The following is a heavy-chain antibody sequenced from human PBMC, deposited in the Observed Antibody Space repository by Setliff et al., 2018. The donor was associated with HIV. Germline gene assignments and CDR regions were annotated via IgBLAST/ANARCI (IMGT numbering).Heavy chain of an antibody. CDR2: IYTSGSA. Sequence: ASETLSLTCTVSGGSISSGDYYWSWIRQPAGKGLEWIGRIYTSGSANYNPSLKSRVTISVDTSKNQFSLKLSSVTAADTAVYYCARDFTLVRGVISRYYYYGMDVWGQGTTVTVSS. J-gene: IGHJ6*02. D-gene: IGHD3-10*01. V-gene: IGHV4-61*02. CDR3: ARDFTLVRGVISRYYYYGMDV. CDR1: GGSISSGDYY.